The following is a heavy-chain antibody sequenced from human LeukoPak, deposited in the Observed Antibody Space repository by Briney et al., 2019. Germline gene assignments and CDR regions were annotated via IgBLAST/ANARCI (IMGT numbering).Heavy chain of an antibody. CDR1: GFTFRSYA. V-gene: IGHV3-23*01. CDR2: ISGSGGST. Sequence: GASLRLSCAASGFTFRSYAMSWVRQAPGKGLEWVSTISGSGGSTYYADSVKGRFTISRDNSKNTLYLKMNSLRAEDTAVYYCARGAHYYYDRGMDVWGQGTTVTVSS. CDR3: ARGAHYYYDRGMDV. J-gene: IGHJ6*02. D-gene: IGHD3-10*02.